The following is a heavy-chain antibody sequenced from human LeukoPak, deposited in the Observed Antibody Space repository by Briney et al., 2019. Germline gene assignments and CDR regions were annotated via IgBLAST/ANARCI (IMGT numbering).Heavy chain of an antibody. D-gene: IGHD3-22*01. Sequence: ASVKVSCKASGGTFSRSAVNWVRQAPGQGLEWMGGIIPMFRTANYAQKFRGRVTITADESTSTAYMELNSLRSEDTAVYYCARDASIHDSSSYYLLWWGQGTLVTVSS. V-gene: IGHV1-69*13. CDR1: GGTFSRSA. J-gene: IGHJ4*02. CDR3: ARDASIHDSSSYYLLW. CDR2: IIPMFRTA.